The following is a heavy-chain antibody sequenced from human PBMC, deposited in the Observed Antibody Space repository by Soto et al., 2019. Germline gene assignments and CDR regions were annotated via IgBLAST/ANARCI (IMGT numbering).Heavy chain of an antibody. V-gene: IGHV1-69*01. CDR2: IIPIFGTA. CDR3: ARRRADCSSTSCYLDFGMDV. Sequence: QVQLVQSGAEVKKPGSSVKVSCKASGGTFSSYAISWVRQAPGQGREWMGGIIPIFGTANYAQKFQGRVTITADESTSTAYMELSSLRSEDTAVYYCARRRADCSSTSCYLDFGMDVWGQGTTVTVSS. CDR1: GGTFSSYA. D-gene: IGHD2-2*01. J-gene: IGHJ6*02.